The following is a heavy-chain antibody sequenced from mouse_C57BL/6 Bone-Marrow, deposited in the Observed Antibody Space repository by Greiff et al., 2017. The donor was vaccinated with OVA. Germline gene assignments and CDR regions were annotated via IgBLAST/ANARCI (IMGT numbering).Heavy chain of an antibody. CDR1: GYTFTDYE. D-gene: IGHD2-4*01. V-gene: IGHV1-15*01. J-gene: IGHJ1*03. CDR2: IDPETGGT. Sequence: QVQLQQSGAELVRPGASVTLSCKASGYTFTDYEMHWVKQTPVHGLEWIGAIDPETGGTAYNQKFKGKAILTADKSSSTAYMELRSLTSEDSAVYYCTRGGLRRDWYFDVWGTGTTVTVSS. CDR3: TRGGLRRDWYFDV.